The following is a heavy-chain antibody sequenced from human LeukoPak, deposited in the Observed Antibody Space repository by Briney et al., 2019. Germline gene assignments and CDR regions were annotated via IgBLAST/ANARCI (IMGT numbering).Heavy chain of an antibody. CDR1: GFTFSSYW. V-gene: IGHV3-7*01. Sequence: PGGSLRLSCAASGFTFSSYWMSWVRQAPGKGLEWVANIKQDGAEKYYVDSVKGRFTISRDNAKNSLFLQMNSLRAEDTAVYYCTRLGGSYYTYWGQGTLVTVSS. CDR2: IKQDGAEK. J-gene: IGHJ4*02. CDR3: TRLGGSYYTY. D-gene: IGHD1-26*01.